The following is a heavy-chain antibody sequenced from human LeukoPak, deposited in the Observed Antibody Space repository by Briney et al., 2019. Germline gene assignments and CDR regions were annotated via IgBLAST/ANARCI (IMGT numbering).Heavy chain of an antibody. CDR3: ARGDYYGSGSYRIVFFDY. CDR1: GGSIRSHY. J-gene: IGHJ4*02. D-gene: IGHD3-10*01. Sequence: SETLSLTCTVSGGSIRSHYWSWIRQPPGKGLEWIGYIYYSGSTNYNPSLKSRVTISVDTSKNQFSLKLTSVTAADTAVYYCARGDYYGSGSYRIVFFDYWGQGTLVTVSS. V-gene: IGHV4-59*11. CDR2: IYYSGST.